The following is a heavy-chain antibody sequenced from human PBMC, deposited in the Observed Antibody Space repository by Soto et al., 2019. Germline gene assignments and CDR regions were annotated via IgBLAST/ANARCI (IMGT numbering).Heavy chain of an antibody. CDR3: ARGPIVLVPAAMYHYYYYGMDV. CDR2: MNPNSGNT. V-gene: IGHV1-8*01. D-gene: IGHD2-2*01. CDR1: GYTFTSYD. J-gene: IGHJ6*02. Sequence: QVQLVQSGAEVKKPGASVKVSCKASGYTFTSYDINWVRQATGQGLEWMGWMNPNSGNTGYAQKFQGRVTMTRNTSVSTDYIELSSLRSEDTAVYYCARGPIVLVPAAMYHYYYYGMDVWGQGTTVTVSS.